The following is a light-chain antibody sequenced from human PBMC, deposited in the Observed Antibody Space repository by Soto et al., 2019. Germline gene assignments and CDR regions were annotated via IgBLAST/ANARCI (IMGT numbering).Light chain of an antibody. V-gene: IGKV3-11*01. CDR1: QSISKY. CDR3: QQRSYWR. J-gene: IGKJ4*01. CDR2: DAS. Sequence: EMVLTQSPATLSLSPGERATLSCRASQSISKYMAWYQQKPGQAPRLLIYDASIRAAGVPARFSGNGSRTDFTLTITSLEPEDFAVYYCQQRSYWRFGGGTRVQIK.